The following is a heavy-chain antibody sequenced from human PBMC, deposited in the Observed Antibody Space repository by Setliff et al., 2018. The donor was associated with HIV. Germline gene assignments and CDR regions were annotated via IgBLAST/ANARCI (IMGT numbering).Heavy chain of an antibody. D-gene: IGHD4-17*01. CDR1: GGSISSSSYF. J-gene: IGHJ4*02. CDR2: IFYSGTI. Sequence: SETLSLTCTVSGGSISSSSYFWVWIRQPPGKGLEFIGRIFYSGTIQYSPSLQSRVTMSIDTSKNQFSLNLRSLTAADTAVYFCARKVGGDFDYWGQGTLVTVS. V-gene: IGHV4-39*01. CDR3: ARKVGGDFDY.